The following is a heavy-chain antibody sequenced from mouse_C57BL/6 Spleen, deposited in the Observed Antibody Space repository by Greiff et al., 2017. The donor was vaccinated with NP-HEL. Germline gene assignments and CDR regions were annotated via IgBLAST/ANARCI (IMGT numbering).Heavy chain of an antibody. CDR1: GFTFSSYG. CDR3: ARQQGDY. Sequence: EVKVVESGGDLVKPGGSLKLSCAASGFTFSSYGMSWVRQTPDKRLEWVATISSGGSYTYYPDSAKGRFTISRDNAKNTLYLQMSSLKSEDTAMYYCARQQGDYWGQGTTLTVSS. V-gene: IGHV5-6*01. J-gene: IGHJ2*01. CDR2: ISSGGSYT.